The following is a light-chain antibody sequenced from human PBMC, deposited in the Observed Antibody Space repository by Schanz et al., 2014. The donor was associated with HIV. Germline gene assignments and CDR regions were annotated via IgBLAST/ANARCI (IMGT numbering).Light chain of an antibody. Sequence: QSALTQPASVSGSPGQSITISCTGTGSDVGSYNLVSWYQQHPGKAPKLMMYEVSERPSGVSNRFSGSKSDNTASLTISGLQADDEADYYCSSYTVSGARGVIVGTGTKLTVL. J-gene: IGLJ1*01. CDR2: EVS. CDR3: SSYTVSGARGVI. V-gene: IGLV2-23*02. CDR1: GSDVGSYNL.